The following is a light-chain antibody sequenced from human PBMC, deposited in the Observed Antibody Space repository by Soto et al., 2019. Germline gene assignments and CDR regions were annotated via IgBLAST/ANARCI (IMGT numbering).Light chain of an antibody. Sequence: SALTQPPSVSGSPGQSVTVSCTGTSSDVGNYNRVSWYQQPPGTAPKLMIYEVNNPPSGVPDRFSGSKSGNTASLTISGLQAEDEADYYCNSYTTSSTYVFGTGTKVTVL. CDR1: SSDVGNYNR. V-gene: IGLV2-18*02. J-gene: IGLJ1*01. CDR2: EVN. CDR3: NSYTTSSTYV.